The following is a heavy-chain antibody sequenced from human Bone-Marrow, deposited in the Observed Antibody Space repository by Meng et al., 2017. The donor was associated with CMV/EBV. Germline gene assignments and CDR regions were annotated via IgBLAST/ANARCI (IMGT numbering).Heavy chain of an antibody. CDR2: ISYDGSNK. Sequence: SGFTFSSYAVPWVRQAPGKGLEWVAVISYDGSNKYYADSVKGRFTISRDNSKNTLYLQMNSLRAEDTAVYYCARGDYYDSSGYFDYWGQGTLVTVSS. CDR1: GFTFSSYA. CDR3: ARGDYYDSSGYFDY. J-gene: IGHJ4*02. V-gene: IGHV3-30*04. D-gene: IGHD3-22*01.